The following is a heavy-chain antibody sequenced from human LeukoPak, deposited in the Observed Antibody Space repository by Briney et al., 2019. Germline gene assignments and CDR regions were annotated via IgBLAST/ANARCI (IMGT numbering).Heavy chain of an antibody. CDR3: AKARTYYDTSGSHSFDC. CDR1: GFTFSSYA. CDR2: ISGSGGST. Sequence: GGSLRLSCAASGFTFSSYAMSWVRQAPGKGLEWVSAISGSGGSTYYADSVKGRFTISRDNSKNTLYLQLNSLRAEDTALYFCAKARTYYDTSGSHSFDCWGQGSLVTVSS. D-gene: IGHD3-22*01. V-gene: IGHV3-23*01. J-gene: IGHJ4*02.